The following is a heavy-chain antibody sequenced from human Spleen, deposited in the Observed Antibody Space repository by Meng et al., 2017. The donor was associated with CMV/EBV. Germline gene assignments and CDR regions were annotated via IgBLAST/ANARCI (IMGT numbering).Heavy chain of an antibody. V-gene: IGHV3-66*01. J-gene: IGHJ4*02. D-gene: IGHD1-26*01. CDR2: IYSGGST. CDR3: ARGEWELLLAY. Sequence: GQRVGSGGGLGQPGGSLGLSCAASGFTVSSNYMSWVRQAPGKGLEWVSVIYSGGSTYYADSVKGRFTISRDNSKNTLYLQMNSLRAEDTAVYYCARGEWELLLAYWGQGTLVTVFS. CDR1: GFTVSSNY.